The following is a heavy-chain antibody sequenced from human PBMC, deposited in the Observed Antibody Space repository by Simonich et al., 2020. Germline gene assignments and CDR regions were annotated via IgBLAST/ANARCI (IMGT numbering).Heavy chain of an antibody. CDR1: GFTFSSYW. J-gene: IGHJ3*02. CDR3: ARDYSNYDAFDI. CDR2: INSDGSST. Sequence: EVQLVESGGGLVQPGGSLRLSCAASGFTFSSYWMHWVRQAPGKGLVGCSSINSDGSSTSYAESLKGRFTISRDNAKNTLYLQMNSLRAEDTAVYYCARDYSNYDAFDIWGQGTMVTVSS. V-gene: IGHV3-74*01. D-gene: IGHD4-4*01.